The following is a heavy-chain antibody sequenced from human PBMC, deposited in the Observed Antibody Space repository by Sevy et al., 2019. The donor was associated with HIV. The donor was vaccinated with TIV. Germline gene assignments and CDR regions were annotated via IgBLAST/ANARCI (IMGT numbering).Heavy chain of an antibody. Sequence: GGSLRLSCKPSGFTFISYAKNWVRQAPGKGLEWVSTIHSSSGATYYGNSVKGRFTTYRDYSRNTQYRQMNSLRTEDTAVYYCAGGRYDSSGSFDAFDIWGQGTMVTVSS. J-gene: IGHJ3*02. CDR1: GFTFISYA. CDR2: IHSSSGAT. V-gene: IGHV3-23*01. D-gene: IGHD3-22*01. CDR3: AGGRYDSSGSFDAFDI.